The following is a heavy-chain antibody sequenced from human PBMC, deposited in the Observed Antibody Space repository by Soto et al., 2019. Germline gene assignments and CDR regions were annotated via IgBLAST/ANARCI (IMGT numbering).Heavy chain of an antibody. V-gene: IGHV1-69*13. CDR3: ARDIAVASDY. D-gene: IGHD6-19*01. CDR2: IIPIFGTA. Sequence: GASVKVSCKASGGTFSSYASSWVRQAPGQGLEWMGGIIPIFGTANYAQKFQGRVTITADESTSTAYMELSSLRSEDTAVYYCARDIAVASDYWGQGTLVTVSS. J-gene: IGHJ4*02. CDR1: GGTFSSYA.